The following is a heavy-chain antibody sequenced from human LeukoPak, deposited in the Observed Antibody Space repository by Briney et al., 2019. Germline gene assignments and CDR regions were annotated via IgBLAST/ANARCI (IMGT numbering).Heavy chain of an antibody. CDR3: ARGGKLHPQSPY. Sequence: PGGSLRLSCAASGFTFSTYWMSWVRQAPGKGLEWVANINQDGREKYYADSVKGRFIISRDNGKNSLYLQMNSLGAEDTAVYYCARGGKLHPQSPYWGQGTLVTVSS. J-gene: IGHJ4*02. V-gene: IGHV3-7*01. D-gene: IGHD3-16*01. CDR1: GFTFSTYW. CDR2: INQDGREK.